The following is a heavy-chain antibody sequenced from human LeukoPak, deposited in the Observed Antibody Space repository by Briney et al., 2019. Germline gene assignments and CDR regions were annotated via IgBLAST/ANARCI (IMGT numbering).Heavy chain of an antibody. D-gene: IGHD3-3*01. CDR2: ISHNDDIT. J-gene: IGHJ3*02. CDR1: GFTFRNYA. V-gene: IGHV3-23*01. CDR3: ARTYDFGIGPPGDAFDN. Sequence: PGGSLRLSCAASGFTFRNYAMSWVRQPPGKGLEWVSVISHNDDITRYADSVKGRFTISRDNSKSSLYLQMNSLRADDTAVYYCARTYDFGIGPPGDAFDNWGQGTLVTVFS.